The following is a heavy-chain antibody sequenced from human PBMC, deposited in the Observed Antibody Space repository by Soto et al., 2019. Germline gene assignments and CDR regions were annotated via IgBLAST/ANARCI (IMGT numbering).Heavy chain of an antibody. V-gene: IGHV4-59*01. Sequence: SLTCTVSGSCSRGYLRPWIRQPPGQGLEWNGYIYYSGRTNYNPSLKSRVSISVDTSKNHFSLQLRSVTAAATAGYYCASFGGGYCDDSELFAFPARRSLDL. CDR2: IYYSGRT. J-gene: IGHJ2*01. D-gene: IGHD2-21*02. CDR1: GSCSRGYL. CDR3: ASFGGGYCDDSELFAFPARRSLDL.